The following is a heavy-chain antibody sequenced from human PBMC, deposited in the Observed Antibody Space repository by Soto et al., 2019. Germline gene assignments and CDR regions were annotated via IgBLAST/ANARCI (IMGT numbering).Heavy chain of an antibody. CDR2: IFPRYGTP. J-gene: IGHJ3*02. V-gene: IGHV1-69*01. CDR1: GGAFSRYA. D-gene: IGHD2-2*01. Sequence: QVLLVQSGAEVKKPGSSVKVSCKASGGAFSRYAISWVRQAPGQGLEWVGGIFPRYGTPVYAQKLQGRVTSTEDDETTTAYMELSGLGYEDTAFYYGARDYEYQSHELGAVDIWGEGTMVPASS. CDR3: ARDYEYQSHELGAVDI.